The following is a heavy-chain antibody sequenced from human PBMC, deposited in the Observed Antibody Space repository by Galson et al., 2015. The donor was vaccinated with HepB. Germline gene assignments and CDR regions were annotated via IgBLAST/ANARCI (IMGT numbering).Heavy chain of an antibody. CDR1: GFTFSSYA. J-gene: IGHJ4*02. V-gene: IGHV3-30*04. Sequence: SLRLSCAASGFTFSSYAMHWVRQAPGKGLEWVAVISYDGSNKYYADSVKGRFTISRDNSKNTLYLQMNSLRAEDTAVYYCARRWYPDYWGQGTLVTVSS. CDR2: ISYDGSNK. D-gene: IGHD4-23*01. CDR3: ARRWYPDY.